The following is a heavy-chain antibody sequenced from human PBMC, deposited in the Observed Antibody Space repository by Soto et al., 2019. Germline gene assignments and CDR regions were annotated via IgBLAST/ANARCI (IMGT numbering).Heavy chain of an antibody. CDR1: GGSISSYY. CDR2: IYYSGST. Sequence: SETLSLTCTVSGGSISSYYWSWIRQPPGKGLEWIGYIYYSGSTNYNPSLKSRVTISVDTSKNQFSLKLSSVTAADTAVYYCANCIPVAGHPEYLDYWGQGTLVTVSS. D-gene: IGHD6-19*01. J-gene: IGHJ4*02. CDR3: ANCIPVAGHPEYLDY. V-gene: IGHV4-59*01.